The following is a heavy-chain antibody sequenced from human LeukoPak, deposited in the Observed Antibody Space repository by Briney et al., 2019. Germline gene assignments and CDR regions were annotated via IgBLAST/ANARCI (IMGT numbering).Heavy chain of an antibody. J-gene: IGHJ5*02. CDR3: ARLGLPRSWFDP. CDR1: GDSISSYY. Sequence: SETLSLTCTVSGDSISSYYWSWLRQPPGKGLEWVGYIYYSGSTNYNPSLKSRVTISVDTSKNQFSLKLSSVTAADTAVYYCARLGLPRSWFDPWGQGTLVTVSS. CDR2: IYYSGST. D-gene: IGHD5-18*01. V-gene: IGHV4-59*08.